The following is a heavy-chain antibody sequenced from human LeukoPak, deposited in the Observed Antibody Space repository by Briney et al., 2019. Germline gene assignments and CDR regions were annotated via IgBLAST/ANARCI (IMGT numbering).Heavy chain of an antibody. D-gene: IGHD3-22*01. V-gene: IGHV1-18*01. J-gene: IGHJ6*03. CDR2: IRAYNGNT. Sequence: ASVKVSCKASGYTFTSYGINWVRQAPGQGLEWMGWIRAYNGNTNYAQKLQGRVTMTTDTSTSTAYMELRSLRSDDTAVYYCARGPGGRSGYYPLEDYYYYHYMDVWGKGTTVTVSS. CDR3: ARGPGGRSGYYPLEDYYYYHYMDV. CDR1: GYTFTSYG.